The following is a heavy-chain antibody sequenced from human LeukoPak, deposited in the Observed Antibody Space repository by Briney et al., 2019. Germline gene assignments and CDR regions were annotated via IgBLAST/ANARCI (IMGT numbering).Heavy chain of an antibody. V-gene: IGHV3-21*01. Sequence: PGGSLRLSCAASGFTFSSYSMHWVRQAPGKGLEWVSFISSSSGYIYYADSVKGRFTISRDNAKNSLYLQMNSLRAEDTAVYYCARGVVAPAGNGAFDIWGQGTMVTVSS. D-gene: IGHD6-13*01. CDR3: ARGVVAPAGNGAFDI. CDR1: GFTFSSYS. J-gene: IGHJ3*02. CDR2: ISSSSGYI.